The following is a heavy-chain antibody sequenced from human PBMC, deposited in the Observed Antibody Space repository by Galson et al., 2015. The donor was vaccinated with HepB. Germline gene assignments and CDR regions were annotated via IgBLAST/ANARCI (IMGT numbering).Heavy chain of an antibody. CDR3: AHSGDSSSVRFDH. Sequence: PALVKPTQTLTLTCTFSGFSLSTSGVGVGWIRQPPGKALEWLALIYWDDDKRYSPSLRSRLIITKDTSKTQVVLEMTNMDAVDTATYYCAHSGDSSSVRFDHWGQGTLVTASS. V-gene: IGHV2-5*02. CDR2: IYWDDDK. J-gene: IGHJ4*02. CDR1: GFSLSTSGVG. D-gene: IGHD3-22*01.